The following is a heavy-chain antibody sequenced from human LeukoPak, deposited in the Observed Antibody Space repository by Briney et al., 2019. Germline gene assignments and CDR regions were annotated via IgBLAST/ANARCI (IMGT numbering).Heavy chain of an antibody. CDR1: GFTFSGHG. Sequence: GGPLRLSCVASGFTFSGHGMHWVRQAPGKGLEWVALIWYDGSKRYYADSVKGRFTISRDDSKNTLYLQMNNLGAEDTAVYYCAREDSSVWNANYWGLGTPVTVSS. D-gene: IGHD6-19*01. V-gene: IGHV3-33*01. CDR2: IWYDGSKR. CDR3: AREDSSVWNANY. J-gene: IGHJ4*02.